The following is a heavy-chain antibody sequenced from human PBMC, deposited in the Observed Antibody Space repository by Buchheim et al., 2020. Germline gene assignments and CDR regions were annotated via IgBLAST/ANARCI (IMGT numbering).Heavy chain of an antibody. CDR2: IYYSGST. CDR3: ARVGIFFEYSSSAVFDY. D-gene: IGHD6-6*01. Sequence: QVQLQESGPGLVKPSETLSLTCTVPGGSISSYYWSWIRQPPGKGLEWIGYIYYSGSTNYNPSLKSRVTISVDTSKNQFSLKLSSVTAADTAVYYCARVGIFFEYSSSAVFDYWGQGTL. J-gene: IGHJ4*02. V-gene: IGHV4-59*01. CDR1: GGSISSYY.